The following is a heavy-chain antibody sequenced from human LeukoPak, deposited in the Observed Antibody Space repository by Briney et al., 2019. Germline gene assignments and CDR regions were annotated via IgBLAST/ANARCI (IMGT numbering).Heavy chain of an antibody. V-gene: IGHV3-13*01. D-gene: IGHD6-6*01. CDR2: IGTAGDT. J-gene: IGHJ4*02. CDR1: GFTFSSYD. Sequence: GGSLRLSCAGSGFTFSSYDMHWVRQATGKGLEWVSAIGTAGDTYYPGSVKGRFTISRENAKNSLYLQMNSLRAGDTAVYYCARRSSSGDFDYWGQGTLVTVSS. CDR3: ARRSSSGDFDY.